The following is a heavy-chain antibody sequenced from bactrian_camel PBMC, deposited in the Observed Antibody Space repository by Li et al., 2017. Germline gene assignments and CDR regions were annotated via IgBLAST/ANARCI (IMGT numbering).Heavy chain of an antibody. CDR1: GYTYSSNC. CDR2: MTSAGVT. Sequence: HVQLVESGGGSVQAGGSLRLSCGASGYTYSSNCMGWFRQPPGKEREGVARMTSAGVTTYADYVKGRFTISRDVANDTLYLQMNDLKPDDTAMYYCVARDSSLCYGWGSSSYKYWGQGTQVTVS. D-gene: IGHD5*01. J-gene: IGHJ4*01. V-gene: IGHV3S53*01. CDR3: VARDSSLCYGWGSSSYKY.